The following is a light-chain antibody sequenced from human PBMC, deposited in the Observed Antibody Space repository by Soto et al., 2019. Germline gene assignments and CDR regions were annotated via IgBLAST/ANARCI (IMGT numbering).Light chain of an antibody. CDR3: QQYKNWPPPT. CDR2: EAS. V-gene: IGKV3-11*01. CDR1: QRVGNL. Sequence: EIVLAQSPATLSLSPGERATLSCRASQRVGNLLAWYQQKPGQAPRLLIFEASTRATGVPARISGSGSGTDFTLTISRLEAEDFAVYYCQQYKNWPPPTFGGGTKVPIK. J-gene: IGKJ4*01.